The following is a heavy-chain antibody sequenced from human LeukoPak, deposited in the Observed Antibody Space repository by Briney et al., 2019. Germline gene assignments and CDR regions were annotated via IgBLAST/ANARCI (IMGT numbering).Heavy chain of an antibody. CDR1: GFIFTRYG. CDR3: ANSGREMATTKLDY. V-gene: IGHV3-33*06. D-gene: IGHD5-24*01. Sequence: GGSLRLSCAASGFIFTRYGMHWVRQAPGQGLEWVAVIWYDGSNTYYGDSVKGRFNISRDNLKNTVYLQMNSLRAEDTAVYYCANSGREMATTKLDYWGQGTLVTVSS. J-gene: IGHJ4*02. CDR2: IWYDGSNT.